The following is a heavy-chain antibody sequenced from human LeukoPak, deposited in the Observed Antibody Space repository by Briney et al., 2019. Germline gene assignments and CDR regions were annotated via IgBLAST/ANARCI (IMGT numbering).Heavy chain of an antibody. V-gene: IGHV4-39*07. CDR2: IYYSGST. CDR1: GGSISSSIYY. CDR3: ARVLKGRAPFDY. Sequence: SETLSLTCTVSGGSISSSIYYWGWIRQPPGKGLEWIGNIYYSGSTYYNPSLKSRVTISVDTSKNQFSLKLSSVTAADTAVYYCARVLKGRAPFDYWGQGTLVTVSS. J-gene: IGHJ4*02.